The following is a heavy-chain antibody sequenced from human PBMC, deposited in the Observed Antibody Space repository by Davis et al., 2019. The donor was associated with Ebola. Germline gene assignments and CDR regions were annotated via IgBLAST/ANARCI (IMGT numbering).Heavy chain of an antibody. Sequence: ASVKVSCKASGYSFTNYDINWVRQATGQGLEWMGWMNPNSGNTGYAQKFQGRVTITRDTSISTAYMELSSLGSEDTAVYYCARGLPAAPRHRWFDPWGQGTLVTVSS. CDR2: MNPNSGNT. CDR1: GYSFTNYD. V-gene: IGHV1-8*02. CDR3: ARGLPAAPRHRWFDP. J-gene: IGHJ5*02. D-gene: IGHD2-2*01.